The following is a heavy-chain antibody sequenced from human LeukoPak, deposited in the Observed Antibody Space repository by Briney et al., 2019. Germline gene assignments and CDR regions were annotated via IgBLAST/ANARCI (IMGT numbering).Heavy chain of an antibody. J-gene: IGHJ4*02. D-gene: IGHD6-13*01. CDR3: AGGGQQLGGDNDY. CDR1: GFTFSSHT. Sequence: GGSLRLSCAASGFTFSSHTMNWVRQAPGKGLEWVSSISGGSKTIFYANSVRGRFTISKDNAKNSLYLQMNSLRAEDTAAYYCAGGGQQLGGDNDYWGQGTLVTVSS. CDR2: ISGGSKTI. V-gene: IGHV3-21*01.